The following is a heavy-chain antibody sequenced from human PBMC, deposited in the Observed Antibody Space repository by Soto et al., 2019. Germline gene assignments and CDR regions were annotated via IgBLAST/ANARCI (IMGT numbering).Heavy chain of an antibody. CDR2: MNPNSGNT. V-gene: IGHV1-8*01. CDR1: GYTFTSYD. D-gene: IGHD1-7*01. CDR3: AFTGTTSDWFDP. Sequence: QVQLVQSGAEVKKPGASVKVSCKASGYTFTSYDINWVRQATGQGLEWMGWMNPNSGNTGYAQKFRGSVTKTRNTSISTANTQLNSLRSQDTAVYYCAFTGTTSDWFDPWGQGTLVTVSS. J-gene: IGHJ5*02.